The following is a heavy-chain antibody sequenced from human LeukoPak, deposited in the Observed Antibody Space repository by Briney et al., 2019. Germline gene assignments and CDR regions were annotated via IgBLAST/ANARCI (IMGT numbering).Heavy chain of an antibody. Sequence: GGSLRLSCAASGFTFSSYGMHWVRQAPGKGLEWVAVISYDGSNKYYADSVKGRFTISRDNSKNTLYLQMNSLRAEDTAVYYCARDSMTGYSYGPYYYYYYMDVWGKGTTVTVSS. CDR1: GFTFSSYG. V-gene: IGHV3-30*03. CDR2: ISYDGSNK. D-gene: IGHD5-18*01. CDR3: ARDSMTGYSYGPYYYYYYMDV. J-gene: IGHJ6*03.